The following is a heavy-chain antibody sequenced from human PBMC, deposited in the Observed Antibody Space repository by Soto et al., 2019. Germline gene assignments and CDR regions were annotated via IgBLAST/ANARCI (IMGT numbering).Heavy chain of an antibody. D-gene: IGHD6-19*01. CDR2: ISDSGFCT. V-gene: IGHV3-23*01. CDR3: AKRFSRRSGWYWTDY. J-gene: IGHJ4*02. CDR1: GFTFSSYA. Sequence: GSLRLSSAASGFTFSSYAMSWVRQAPWKGLEWVSTISDSGFCTYYADSVKGRFTISRDNSKNTLYLQMNSLRAEDTAIYYCAKRFSRRSGWYWTDYRGLGTLVTV.